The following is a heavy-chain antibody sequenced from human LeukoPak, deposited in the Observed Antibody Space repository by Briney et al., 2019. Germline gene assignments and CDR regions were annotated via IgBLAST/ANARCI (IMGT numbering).Heavy chain of an antibody. CDR2: LHADGRT. V-gene: IGHV3-53*01. CDR1: GFTVTTTY. Sequence: GGSLRLSCAASGFTVTTTYITWVRQAPGKGLEWVSVLHADGRTYYADSVKGRFTISRDNSKNVLYLHMNSLIAEDTAMYYCARVRERVGSSWYNAFDFWGQGTMVTVSS. J-gene: IGHJ3*01. D-gene: IGHD6-13*01. CDR3: ARVRERVGSSWYNAFDF.